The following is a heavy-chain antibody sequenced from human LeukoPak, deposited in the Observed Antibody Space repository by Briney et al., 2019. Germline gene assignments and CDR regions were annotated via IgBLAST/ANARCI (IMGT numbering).Heavy chain of an antibody. D-gene: IGHD3-10*01. CDR1: GGSISSGSYY. J-gene: IGHJ3*02. CDR2: IYYSGST. V-gene: IGHV4-31*03. Sequence: SETLSLTCTVSGGSISSGSYYWSWIRQHPGKGLEWIGYIYYSGSTYYNPSLKSRVTISVDTSKNQFSLKLSSVTAADTAVYYCARDIWFGELLSDHAFDIWGQGTMVTVSS. CDR3: ARDIWFGELLSDHAFDI.